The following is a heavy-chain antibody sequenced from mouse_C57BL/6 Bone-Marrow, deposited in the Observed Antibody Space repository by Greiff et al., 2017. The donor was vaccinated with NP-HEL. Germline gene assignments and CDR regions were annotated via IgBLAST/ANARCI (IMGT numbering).Heavy chain of an antibody. D-gene: IGHD2-3*01. V-gene: IGHV5-4*01. Sequence: EVQGVESGGGLVKPGGSLKLSCAASGFTFSSYAMSWVRQTPEKRLEWVATISDGGSYTYYPDNVKGRFTISRDNAKNNLYLQMSHLKSEDTAMYYCAREGLLPPSYFDYWGQGTTLTVSS. CDR2: ISDGGSYT. CDR3: AREGLLPPSYFDY. CDR1: GFTFSSYA. J-gene: IGHJ2*01.